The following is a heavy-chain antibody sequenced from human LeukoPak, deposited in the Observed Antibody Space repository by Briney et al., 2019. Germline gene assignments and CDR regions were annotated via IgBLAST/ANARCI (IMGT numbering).Heavy chain of an antibody. V-gene: IGHV3-20*04. CDR3: AVLQYSSSWYVDY. Sequence: GESLKISCAASRFTFNTYAMSWVRQPPGKGLEWVSGINWNGGSTGYADSVKGRFTISRDNAKNSLYLQMNSLRAEDTALYYCAVLQYSSSWYVDYWGQGTLVTVSS. D-gene: IGHD6-13*01. CDR1: RFTFNTYA. J-gene: IGHJ4*02. CDR2: INWNGGST.